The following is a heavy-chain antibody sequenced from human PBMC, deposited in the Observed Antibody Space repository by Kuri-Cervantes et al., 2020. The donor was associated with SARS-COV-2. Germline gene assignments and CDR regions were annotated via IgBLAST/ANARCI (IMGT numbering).Heavy chain of an antibody. CDR2: IIPIFGTA. D-gene: IGHD2-2*01. CDR3: AGDIVVVPAASSDY. Sequence: SVKVSCKASGGTFSSYAISWVRQAPGQGLEWMGGIIPIFGTANYAQKFQGRVTITTDESTSTAYMELSRLRSDDTAVYYCAGDIVVVPAASSDYWGQGTLVTVSS. V-gene: IGHV1-69*05. J-gene: IGHJ4*02. CDR1: GGTFSSYA.